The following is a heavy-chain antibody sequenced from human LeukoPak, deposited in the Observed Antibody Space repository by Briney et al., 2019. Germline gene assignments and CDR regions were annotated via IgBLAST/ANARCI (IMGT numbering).Heavy chain of an antibody. V-gene: IGHV4-34*01. CDR2: INHSGST. CDR1: GGSFSGYY. J-gene: IGHJ4*02. D-gene: IGHD6-13*01. Sequence: SETLSLTCAVYGGSFSGYYWSWIRQPPGKGLEWIGEINHSGSTNYNPSLKSRVTISVDTSKNQFSLKLSSVTAADTAVYYCARDRSDSSWYFDYWGQGTLVTVSS. CDR3: ARDRSDSSWYFDY.